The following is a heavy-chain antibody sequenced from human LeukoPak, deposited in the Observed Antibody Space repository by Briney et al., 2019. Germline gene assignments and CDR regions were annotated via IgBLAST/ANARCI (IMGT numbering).Heavy chain of an antibody. J-gene: IGHJ6*03. D-gene: IGHD6-19*01. V-gene: IGHV4-34*01. CDR1: GGSFSGYY. Sequence: SETLSLTCAVYGGSFSGYYWSWIRQPPGKGLEWIGEINHSGSTNYNPSLKSRVTISVDTSKNQFSLKLSSVTAADTAVYYCARARAQWLPRLCYRDVGGKGPT. CDR2: INHSGST. CDR3: ARARAQWLPRLCYRDV.